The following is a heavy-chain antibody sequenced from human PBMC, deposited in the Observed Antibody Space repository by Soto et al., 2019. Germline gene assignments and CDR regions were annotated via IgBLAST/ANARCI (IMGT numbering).Heavy chain of an antibody. D-gene: IGHD6-6*01. CDR2: ISGSGGST. V-gene: IGHV3-23*01. Sequence: EVPLLESGGGLVQPGGSLRLSCAASGFTFRSYAMSWVRQAPGTGLEWVSAISGSGGSTYDEDSVKGRFTISRDNTKNSLYLQMISLRAEDTAVYYCAKEKIAAGPGAGSFDICGHGKMFAVA. CDR1: GFTFRSYA. J-gene: IGHJ3*02. CDR3: AKEKIAAGPGAGSFDI.